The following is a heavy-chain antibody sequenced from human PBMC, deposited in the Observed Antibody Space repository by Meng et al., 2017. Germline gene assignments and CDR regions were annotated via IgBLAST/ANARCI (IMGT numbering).Heavy chain of an antibody. CDR3: ARVPYYYYGMDV. Sequence: SLKTRLTISKDTSKNQVVLTMTNMDPVDTATYYCARVPYYYYGMDVWGQGTTVTVSS. V-gene: IGHV2-70*01. J-gene: IGHJ6*02.